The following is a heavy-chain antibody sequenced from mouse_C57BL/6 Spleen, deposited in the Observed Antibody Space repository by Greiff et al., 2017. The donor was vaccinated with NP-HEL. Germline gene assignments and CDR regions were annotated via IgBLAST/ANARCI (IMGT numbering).Heavy chain of an antibody. CDR1: GFSFPDYY. J-gene: IGHJ2*01. V-gene: IGHV7-3*01. CDR3: ARSPNYFDY. Sequence: EVMLVESGGGLVPPGGSLSLSCAASGFSFPDYYLIWVRPPPGTALEWLGFLSNKANAYTTEYSASVKGRFTIARDNSQSILYLQMNALRAEDSATYYCARSPNYFDYWGQGTTLTVSS. CDR2: LSNKANAYTT.